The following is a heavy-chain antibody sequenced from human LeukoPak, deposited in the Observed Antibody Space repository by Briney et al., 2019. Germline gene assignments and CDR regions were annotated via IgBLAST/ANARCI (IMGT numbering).Heavy chain of an antibody. CDR2: IKQDGSDK. Sequence: PGESLRLSCAASGFTFSSYWMSWVRQAPGKGLEWVANIKQDGSDKYYVDSVKGRFTISRDNAKNSLYLQMNSLRAEDTAVYYCARESAIVLVPFDSWGQGTLVTVSS. J-gene: IGHJ4*02. V-gene: IGHV3-7*01. D-gene: IGHD2/OR15-2a*01. CDR3: ARESAIVLVPFDS. CDR1: GFTFSSYW.